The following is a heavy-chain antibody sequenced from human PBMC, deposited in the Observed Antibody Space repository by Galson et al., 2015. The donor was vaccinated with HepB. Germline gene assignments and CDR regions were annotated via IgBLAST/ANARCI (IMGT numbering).Heavy chain of an antibody. CDR1: GFTFSSYS. J-gene: IGHJ6*02. Sequence: SLRLSCAASGFTFSSYSMNWVRQAPGKGLEWVSYISSSSSTIYYADSVKGRFTISRDNAKNSLYLQMNSLRDEDTAVYYCARGGYCSGGSCQTYYYYYGMDVWGQGTTVTVSS. CDR2: ISSSSSTI. CDR3: ARGGYCSGGSCQTYYYYYGMDV. D-gene: IGHD2-15*01. V-gene: IGHV3-48*02.